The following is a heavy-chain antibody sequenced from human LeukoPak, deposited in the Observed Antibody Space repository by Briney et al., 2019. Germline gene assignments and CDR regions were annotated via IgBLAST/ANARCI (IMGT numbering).Heavy chain of an antibody. D-gene: IGHD3-3*01. CDR3: ARASEWYPLSPFDP. J-gene: IGHJ5*02. V-gene: IGHV4-39*07. CDR1: GGSISSSSYY. Sequence: SETLSLTCTVSGGSISSSSYYWGWIRQPPGKGLEWIGEINHSGSTNYNPSLKSRVTISVDTSKNQFSLKLSSVTAADTAVYYCARASEWYPLSPFDPWGQGTLVTVSS. CDR2: INHSGST.